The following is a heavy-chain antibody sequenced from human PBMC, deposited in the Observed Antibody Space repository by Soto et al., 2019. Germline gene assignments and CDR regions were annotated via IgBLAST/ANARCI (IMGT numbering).Heavy chain of an antibody. CDR3: ARTRSSWSTSDFDY. CDR1: GFTFSSYS. D-gene: IGHD6-13*01. V-gene: IGHV3-48*01. CDR2: ISSSSSTI. J-gene: IGHJ4*02. Sequence: GGSLRLSCAASGFTFSSYSMNWVRQAPGKGLEWVSYISSSSSTIYYADSVKGRFTISRDNAKNSLYLQMNSLRAEDTAVYYCARTRSSWSTSDFDYWGQGTLVTVSS.